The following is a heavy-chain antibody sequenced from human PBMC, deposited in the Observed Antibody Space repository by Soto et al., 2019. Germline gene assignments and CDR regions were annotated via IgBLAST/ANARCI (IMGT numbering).Heavy chain of an antibody. V-gene: IGHV3-30-3*01. CDR3: VIDPSALFSGPGSDGDS. CDR1: GFTFSSYA. Sequence: QVQLVESGGGVVQPGRSLRLSCAASGFTFSSYAMHWVRQAPGKGLEWVAVISYDGSKKYYADSVQGRFTISRENSKNSVDLQMTSLRAEDTGVYYCVIDPSALFSGPGSDGDSWGQGTLVTVSS. D-gene: IGHD6-19*01. CDR2: ISYDGSKK. J-gene: IGHJ4*02.